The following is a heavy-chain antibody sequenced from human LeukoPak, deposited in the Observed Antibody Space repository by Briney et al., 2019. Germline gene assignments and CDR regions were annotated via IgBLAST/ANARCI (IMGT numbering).Heavy chain of an antibody. J-gene: IGHJ3*02. CDR1: GFTFSSYT. CDR3: TAEYRDSSGWYGAFDI. CDR2: IKSKTDGGAT. Sequence: PGGSLRLSCAASGFTFSSYTMSWVRQAPGKGLEWVGRIKSKTDGGATDFAAPVKGRFTISRDDSRNTLYLHMNSLRIEDTAVYFCTAEYRDSSGWYGAFDIWGQGTMVTVSS. V-gene: IGHV3-15*01. D-gene: IGHD6-19*01.